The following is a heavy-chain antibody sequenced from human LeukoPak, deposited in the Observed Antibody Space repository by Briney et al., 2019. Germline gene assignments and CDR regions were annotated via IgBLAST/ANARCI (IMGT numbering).Heavy chain of an antibody. D-gene: IGHD4/OR15-4a*01. V-gene: IGHV3-53*01. CDR1: GFTFSSYA. Sequence: GGSLRLSCAASGFTFSSYAMSWLRHAPGKGLEWFSFIYSDNTHYSDSLKGRFTISRDNSKNTLYLQMNSLRADDTALYYCARRAGAYSHPYDYWGQGTLVTVS. CDR2: IYSDNT. CDR3: ARRAGAYSHPYDY. J-gene: IGHJ4*02.